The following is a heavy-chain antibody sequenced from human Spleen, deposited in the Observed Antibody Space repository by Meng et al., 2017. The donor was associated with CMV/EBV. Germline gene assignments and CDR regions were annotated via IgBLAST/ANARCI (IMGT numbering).Heavy chain of an antibody. Sequence: FSGYYWSWISQPPGKGLEWIGEINHSGSTNYNPSLKSRVTISVDTSKNQFSLKLSSVTAADTAVYYCARERTNYYDSSGYYYEGTDPWGQGTLVTVS. D-gene: IGHD3-22*01. J-gene: IGHJ5*02. V-gene: IGHV4-34*01. CDR3: ARERTNYYDSSGYYYEGTDP. CDR1: FSGYY. CDR2: INHSGST.